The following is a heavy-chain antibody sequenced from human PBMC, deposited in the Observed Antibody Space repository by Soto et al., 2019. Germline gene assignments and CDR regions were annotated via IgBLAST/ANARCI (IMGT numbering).Heavy chain of an antibody. Sequence: SETLSLTCTAYGESFNGYYWSWIRQPPGKGLEWIGEIHHGGSTNYNPSLKSRVTFSIDTSKRQFSLKVRSVTAADTAVYYCARGKRGSSWYRGEEKYYYYGMDVWGQGTPVTVSS. CDR3: ARGKRGSSWYRGEEKYYYYGMDV. CDR2: IHHGGST. V-gene: IGHV4-34*01. CDR1: GESFNGYY. D-gene: IGHD6-13*01. J-gene: IGHJ6*02.